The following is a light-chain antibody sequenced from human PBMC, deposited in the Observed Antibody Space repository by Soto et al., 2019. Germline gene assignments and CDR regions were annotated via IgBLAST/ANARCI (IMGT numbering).Light chain of an antibody. J-gene: IGLJ3*02. CDR3: CSYVHPNILV. CDR2: EVT. V-gene: IGLV2-23*02. Sequence: QSALTQPASVSGSPGQSITISCTETSSDFGTYNLVSWYQQNPGKAPKLMIYEVTKRPSGVSNRFSGSQSGNTASLTISGLQAEDEADYYCCSYVHPNILVFGGGTKLTVL. CDR1: SSDFGTYNL.